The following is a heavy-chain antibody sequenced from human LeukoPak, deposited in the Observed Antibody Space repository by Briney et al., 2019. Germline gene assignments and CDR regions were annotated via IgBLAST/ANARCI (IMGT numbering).Heavy chain of an antibody. Sequence: SVKVSCKASGGTFSSYAISWVRQAPGQGLEWMGGIIPIFGTANYAQKFQGRVTITADESTSTAYMELSSLRSEDTAVYYCARDRSDSSGYYYATDAFDIWGQGTIVTVPS. D-gene: IGHD3-22*01. CDR2: IIPIFGTA. V-gene: IGHV1-69*13. CDR1: GGTFSSYA. J-gene: IGHJ3*02. CDR3: ARDRSDSSGYYYATDAFDI.